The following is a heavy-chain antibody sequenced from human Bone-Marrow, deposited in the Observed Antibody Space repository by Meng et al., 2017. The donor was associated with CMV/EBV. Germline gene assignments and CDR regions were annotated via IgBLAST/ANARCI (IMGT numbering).Heavy chain of an antibody. CDR3: ARDPGSLDQDADYYYYYGMDV. CDR2: ISYDGSNK. V-gene: IGHV3-30-3*01. J-gene: IGHJ6*02. CDR1: GFIFSGSA. D-gene: IGHD1-14*01. Sequence: GESLKISCAASGFIFSGSAMHWVRQAPGKGLEWVAVISYDGSNKYYADSVKGRFTISRDNSKNTLYLQMNSLRAEDTAVYYCARDPGSLDQDADYYYYYGMDVWGQGTTVTVSS.